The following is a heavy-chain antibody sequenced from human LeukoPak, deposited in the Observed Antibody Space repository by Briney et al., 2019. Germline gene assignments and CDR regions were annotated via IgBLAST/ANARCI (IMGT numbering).Heavy chain of an antibody. D-gene: IGHD6-19*01. CDR1: GFTFSSYS. CDR3: AKDSNSSGWN. V-gene: IGHV3-48*01. J-gene: IGHJ4*02. Sequence: GGSLRLSCAASGFTFSSYSMNWVRQAPVKGREWVSYISSSSSTMYYADSVKGRFTISRDNSKNTLYLQMNSLRAEDTAVYYCAKDSNSSGWNWGQGTLVTVSS. CDR2: ISSSSSTM.